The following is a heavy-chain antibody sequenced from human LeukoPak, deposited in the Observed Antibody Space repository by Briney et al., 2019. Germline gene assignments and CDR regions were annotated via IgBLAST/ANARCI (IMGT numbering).Heavy chain of an antibody. Sequence: ASVKLSCKFSGYTHTELSMHWVRQAPGKALVWMGGFDPEYGETIYAQKFQGRVTMTEDTSTDTAYMELSRLRSEDTCVYYCATYLKNIVVVPAAIGSFDPWGQGTLVTVSS. V-gene: IGHV1-24*01. CDR1: GYTHTELS. J-gene: IGHJ5*02. D-gene: IGHD2-2*01. CDR2: FDPEYGET. CDR3: ATYLKNIVVVPAAIGSFDP.